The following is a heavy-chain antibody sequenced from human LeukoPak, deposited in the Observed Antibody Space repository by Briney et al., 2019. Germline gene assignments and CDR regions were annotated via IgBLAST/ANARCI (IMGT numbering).Heavy chain of an antibody. CDR2: IYYSGST. Sequence: PSETLSLTCTVSGGSISSGRYYWNWIRQHPGKGLEWIGYIYYSGSTYYNPSLKSRVTISVDTSKNQFSLKLSSVTAADTAVYYCAKDHWYRGVTIFRYFDYWGKGTLVTVSS. CDR3: AKDHWYRGVTIFRYFDY. CDR1: GGSISSGRYY. V-gene: IGHV4-31*03. J-gene: IGHJ4*02. D-gene: IGHD4-17*01.